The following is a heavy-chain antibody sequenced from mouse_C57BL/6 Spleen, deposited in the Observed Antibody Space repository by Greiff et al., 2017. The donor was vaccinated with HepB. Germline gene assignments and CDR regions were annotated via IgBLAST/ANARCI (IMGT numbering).Heavy chain of an antibody. CDR3: ARGYYGSSYYFDY. J-gene: IGHJ2*01. Sequence: VQLQQSGPELVKPGASVKISCKASGYTFTDYYMNWVKQSHGKSLEWIGEINPNNGGTSYNQKFKGKATLTVDKSSSTAYMELRSLTSEDSAVYYCARGYYGSSYYFDYWGQGTTLTVSS. CDR2: INPNNGGT. CDR1: GYTFTDYY. V-gene: IGHV1-26*01. D-gene: IGHD1-1*01.